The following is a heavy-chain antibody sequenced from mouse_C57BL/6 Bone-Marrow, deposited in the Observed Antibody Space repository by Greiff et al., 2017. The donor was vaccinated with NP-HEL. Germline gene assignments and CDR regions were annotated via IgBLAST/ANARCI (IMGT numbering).Heavy chain of an antibody. CDR2: IHPNSGST. J-gene: IGHJ1*03. V-gene: IGHV1-64*01. Sequence: QVQLQQPGAELVKPGASVKLSCKASGYTFTSYWMHWVKQRPGQGLEWIGMIHPNSGSTNYNEKFKSKATLTVDKSSSTAYMQLSSLTSEDSAVYYCGPFVCGDDWYFDVWGTGTTVTVSS. D-gene: IGHD3-3*01. CDR3: GPFVCGDDWYFDV. CDR1: GYTFTSYW.